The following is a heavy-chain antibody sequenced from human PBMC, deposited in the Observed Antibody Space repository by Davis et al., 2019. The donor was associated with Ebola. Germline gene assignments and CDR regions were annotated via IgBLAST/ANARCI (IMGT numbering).Heavy chain of an antibody. CDR3: ARAQGYCSGGSCYCYYGMDV. CDR2: ISSSSSYI. D-gene: IGHD2-15*01. Sequence: GESLKISCAASGFTFSSYSMNWVRQAPGKGLEWVSSISSSSSYIYYADSVKGRFTISRDNAKNSLYLQMNSLRAEDTAVYYCARAQGYCSGGSCYCYYGMDVWGQGTTVTVSS. V-gene: IGHV3-21*04. J-gene: IGHJ6*02. CDR1: GFTFSSYS.